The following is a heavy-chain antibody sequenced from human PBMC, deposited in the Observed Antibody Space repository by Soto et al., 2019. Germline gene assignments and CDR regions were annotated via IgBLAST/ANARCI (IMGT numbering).Heavy chain of an antibody. V-gene: IGHV3-30*18. CDR2: ISYDGSNK. CDR3: AKGPRRQQRGVFYAEYFQH. CDR1: GFTFSSYG. Sequence: GGSLRLSCAASGFTFSSYGMHWVRQAPGKGLEWVAVISYDGSNKYYADSVKGRFTISRDNSKNTLYLQMNSLRAEDTAVYYCAKGPRRQQRGVFYAEYFQHWGQGTLVTVSS. J-gene: IGHJ1*01. D-gene: IGHD6-13*01.